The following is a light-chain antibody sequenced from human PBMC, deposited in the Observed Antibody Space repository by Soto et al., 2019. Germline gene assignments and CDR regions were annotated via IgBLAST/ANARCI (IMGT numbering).Light chain of an antibody. CDR1: QSVSSN. CDR2: GAS. V-gene: IGKV3-15*01. Sequence: EILMAQSPATLSVSPGERATLSRRASQSVSSNLAWYQQKPGQAPRLLIYGASTRATGIPATFSGSGSGTEFTLTISSLQSEDFAVYYCQQYNNWPLTFGGGTKVEI. CDR3: QQYNNWPLT. J-gene: IGKJ4*01.